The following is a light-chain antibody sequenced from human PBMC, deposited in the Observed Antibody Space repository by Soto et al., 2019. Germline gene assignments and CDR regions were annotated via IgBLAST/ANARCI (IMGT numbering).Light chain of an antibody. CDR1: QSVSRS. Sequence: EIVLTQSPATLSLSPGERATLSCKASQSVSRSLAWYQQKFGQAPRLLIYDASNRATGIPTRFSGSGSGTDFTLTISSLEPEDFAVYYCQQRYNWPQTFGQGTKVEIK. J-gene: IGKJ1*01. CDR2: DAS. CDR3: QQRYNWPQT. V-gene: IGKV3-11*01.